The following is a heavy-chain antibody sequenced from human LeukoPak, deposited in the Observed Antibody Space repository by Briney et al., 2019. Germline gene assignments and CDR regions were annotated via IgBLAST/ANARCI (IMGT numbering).Heavy chain of an antibody. D-gene: IGHD6-6*01. Sequence: VASVKVSRKASGYTFTGYYMHWVRQAPGQGLEWMGWINPNSGGTNYAQKFQGRVTMTRDTSISTAYMELSRLRSDDTAVYYCARAARRAYYYMDVWGKGTTVTVSS. CDR1: GYTFTGYY. CDR3: ARAARRAYYYMDV. V-gene: IGHV1-2*02. CDR2: INPNSGGT. J-gene: IGHJ6*03.